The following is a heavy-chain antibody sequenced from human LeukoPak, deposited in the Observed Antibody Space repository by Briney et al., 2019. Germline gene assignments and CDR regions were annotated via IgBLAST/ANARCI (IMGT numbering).Heavy chain of an antibody. CDR3: ARDPTNPAYGDYVNYYGMDV. CDR2: MNPNSGNT. J-gene: IGHJ6*02. D-gene: IGHD4-17*01. V-gene: IGHV1-8*01. Sequence: ASVKVSCKASGYTFTSYDINWVRQATGQRLEWMGWMNPNSGNTGYAQKFQGRVTMTRNTSISTAYMELSSLRAEGTAVYYCARDPTNPAYGDYVNYYGMDVWGQGTTVTVSS. CDR1: GYTFTSYD.